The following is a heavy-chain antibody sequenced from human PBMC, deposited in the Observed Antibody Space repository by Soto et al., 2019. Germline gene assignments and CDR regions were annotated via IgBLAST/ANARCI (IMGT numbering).Heavy chain of an antibody. D-gene: IGHD6-13*01. CDR1: GFDFNTYG. CDR2: ISFDGGNQ. CDR3: AKDSSATAAGSGGWFDP. V-gene: IGHV3-30*18. J-gene: IGHJ5*02. Sequence: QVQLVQSGGGVVQPGRSLRLSCAASGFDFNTYGLHWVRQAPGKGLEWVAGISFDGGNQYYADSVKGRFTISRDKSNNTLYLQMNSLGAEDTATYYCAKDSSATAAGSGGWFDPWGQGTLVIVSS.